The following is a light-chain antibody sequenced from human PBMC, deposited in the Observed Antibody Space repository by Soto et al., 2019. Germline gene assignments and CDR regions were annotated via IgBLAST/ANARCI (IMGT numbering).Light chain of an antibody. V-gene: IGKV3-15*01. CDR3: QQYHNWPPWT. Sequence: DTVMTQSPATLSLSPGETATLSCRASESVGSHLAWYQQKAGQAPRLLIYGVSTRATGIPARYRGSGSETAFTIIISSLQFEDSVIYYCQQYHNWPPWTFGQGTMVEI. CDR1: ESVGSH. CDR2: GVS. J-gene: IGKJ1*01.